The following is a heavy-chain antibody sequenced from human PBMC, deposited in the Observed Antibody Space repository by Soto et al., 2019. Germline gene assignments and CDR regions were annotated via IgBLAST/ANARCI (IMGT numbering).Heavy chain of an antibody. V-gene: IGHV4-4*02. CDR2: DSNTGNT. Sequence: QVQLQESGPGLVKPSGTLSLTCAVSSGSITSSNWWSCVRQLPGKGLEWIGEDSNTGNTNYTPSLKRRVTISVEKSRNQFSLRLSSVTAADTAVYYCARNRYGGYDFAYWGQGTLVSVSS. CDR3: ARNRYGGYDFAY. J-gene: IGHJ4*02. CDR1: SGSITSSNW. D-gene: IGHD5-12*01.